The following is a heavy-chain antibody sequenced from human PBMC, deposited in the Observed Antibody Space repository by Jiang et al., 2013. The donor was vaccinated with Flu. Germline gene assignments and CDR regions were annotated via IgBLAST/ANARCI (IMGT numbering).Heavy chain of an antibody. D-gene: IGHD1-26*01. CDR2: TYYRSKWYN. J-gene: IGHJ4*02. Sequence: NSVAWNWIRQSPSRGLEWLGRTYYRSKWYNDYAVSVKSRITINPDTSKNQFSLQLNSVTPEDTAVYYCARVGGDGRSLDYWGQGTLVTVSS. CDR3: ARVGGDGRSLDY. CDR1: NSVA. V-gene: IGHV6-1*01.